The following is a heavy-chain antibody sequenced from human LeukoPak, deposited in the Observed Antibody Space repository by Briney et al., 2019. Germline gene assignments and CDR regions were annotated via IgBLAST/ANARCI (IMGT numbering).Heavy chain of an antibody. CDR2: INHSGST. CDR1: GGSISSGDYY. CDR3: ARGWMIYHY. V-gene: IGHV4-39*07. D-gene: IGHD2-8*01. Sequence: PSETLSLTCTVSGGSISSGDYYWSWIRQPPGKGLEWIGEINHSGSTNYNPSLKSRVTISVDTSKNQFSLKLSSVTAADTAVYYCARGWMIYHYWGQGTLVTVSS. J-gene: IGHJ4*02.